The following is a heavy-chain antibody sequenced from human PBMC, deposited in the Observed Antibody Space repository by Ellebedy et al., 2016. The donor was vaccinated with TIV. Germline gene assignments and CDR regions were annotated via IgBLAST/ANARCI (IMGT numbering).Heavy chain of an antibody. D-gene: IGHD6-13*01. Sequence: SETLSLXXTVSNGSMSTYHWSWLRQPPGKGLEWIGYIYNSVNTKYNPSLKSRVSISVDTSKNQFSVRLSSVTAADTAVYYCARDGGSSWGGGWFDPWGQGTLVTVSS. CDR2: IYNSVNT. CDR1: NGSMSTYH. J-gene: IGHJ5*02. CDR3: ARDGGSSWGGGWFDP. V-gene: IGHV4-59*01.